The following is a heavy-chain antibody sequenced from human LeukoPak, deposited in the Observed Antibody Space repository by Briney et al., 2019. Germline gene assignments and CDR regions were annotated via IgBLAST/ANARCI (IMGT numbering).Heavy chain of an antibody. CDR2: INIDGSNT. V-gene: IGHV3-74*01. CDR3: ARSLGGAYDY. Sequence: PGGSLRLSCAASGFPPSSYWMHWVRQAPGKGLVWVSRINIDGSNTNYADSVKGRFTISRDNAKNTLYLQMDSLRAEDTAVYYCARSLGGAYDYWGQGTLVTVSS. D-gene: IGHD1-26*01. CDR1: GFPPSSYW. J-gene: IGHJ4*02.